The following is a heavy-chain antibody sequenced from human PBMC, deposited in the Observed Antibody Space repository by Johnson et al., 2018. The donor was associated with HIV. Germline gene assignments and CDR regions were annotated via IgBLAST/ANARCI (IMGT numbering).Heavy chain of an antibody. D-gene: IGHD3-10*01. CDR1: GFTFSSYG. CDR2: IGTAGDT. CDR3: ARDRLWFGESDAFDI. V-gene: IGHV3-13*01. J-gene: IGHJ3*02. Sequence: VQLVESGGGVVQPGGSLRLSCAASGFTFSSYGMHWVRQAPGKGLEWVSAIGTAGDTYYPGSVKGRFTISRENAKNSLYLQMNSLRAEDTAVYYCARDRLWFGESDAFDIWGQGTMVTVSS.